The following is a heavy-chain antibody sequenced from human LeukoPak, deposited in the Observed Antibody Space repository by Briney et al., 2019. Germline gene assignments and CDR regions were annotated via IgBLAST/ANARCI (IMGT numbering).Heavy chain of an antibody. J-gene: IGHJ3*02. CDR3: ARPVGTVAAQYDAFDI. CDR1: GYSFTSYW. D-gene: IGHD6-19*01. CDR2: IYPGDSDT. V-gene: IGHV5-51*01. Sequence: GESLKISCKGSGYSFTSYWIGWVRQMPGKGLEWMGIIYPGDSDTRYSPSLQGQVTISADKSISTAYPQWSSLKASDTAMYYCARPVGTVAAQYDAFDIWGQGTMVTVSS.